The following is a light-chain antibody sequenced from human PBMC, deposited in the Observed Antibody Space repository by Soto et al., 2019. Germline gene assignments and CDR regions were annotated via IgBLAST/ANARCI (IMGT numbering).Light chain of an antibody. CDR1: QGIGVY. CDR2: AAS. V-gene: IGKV1-27*01. Sequence: DIQMTQSPSSLSASLGDRVTITCRASQGIGVYLAWFQQKPGKVPRLLIYAASALQSGVPSRFSGAGSGTDFTLTINGPQPEDALTYYYQKSYSAPLTFGGGTKVEIK. J-gene: IGKJ4*01. CDR3: QKSYSAPLT.